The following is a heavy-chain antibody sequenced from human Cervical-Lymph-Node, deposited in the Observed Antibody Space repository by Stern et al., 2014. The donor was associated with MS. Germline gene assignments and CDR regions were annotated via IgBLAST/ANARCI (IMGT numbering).Heavy chain of an antibody. CDR1: GDTFINHA. V-gene: IGHV1-69*01. Sequence: VQLLESGAEVKKPGSSVKVSCKASGDTFINHAFTWVRQAPGQGLEWMGGIIPMNDAAKYAQKFPGRVTITADASTNTVYMELSSLRSEDTAMFYCARSFRRYYDSTGYPDALDVWGQGTMVTVSS. J-gene: IGHJ3*01. D-gene: IGHD3-22*01. CDR2: IIPMNDAA. CDR3: ARSFRRYYDSTGYPDALDV.